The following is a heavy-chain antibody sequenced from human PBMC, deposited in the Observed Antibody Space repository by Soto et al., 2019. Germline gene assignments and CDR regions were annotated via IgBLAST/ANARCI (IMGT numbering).Heavy chain of an antibody. J-gene: IGHJ6*03. CDR1: GYTFTSYD. D-gene: IGHD3-3*01. CDR2: MNPNSGNT. CDR3: ARAHSQYYDFWSGYVYYYYYYYMDV. V-gene: IGHV1-8*01. Sequence: ASVKVSCKASGYTFTSYDINWVRQATGQGLEWMGWMNPNSGNTGYAQKFQGRVTMTRNTSISTAYMELSSLRSEDTAVYYRARAHSQYYDFWSGYVYYYYYYYMDVWGKGTTVTVSS.